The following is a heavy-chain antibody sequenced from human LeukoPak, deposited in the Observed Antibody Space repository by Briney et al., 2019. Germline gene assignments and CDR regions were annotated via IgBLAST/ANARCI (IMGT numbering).Heavy chain of an antibody. CDR2: IYYSGST. V-gene: IGHV4-59*01. CDR1: GGSISSYY. Sequence: SETLSLTCTVSGGSISSYYWSWIRQPPGKGLEWIGYIYYSGSTNYNPSLKSRVTISVDTSKNQFSLKLSSVTAADTAVYYCARDLGWGYYDSSGYRLGAFDIWGQGTMVTVSS. J-gene: IGHJ3*02. D-gene: IGHD3-22*01. CDR3: ARDLGWGYYDSSGYRLGAFDI.